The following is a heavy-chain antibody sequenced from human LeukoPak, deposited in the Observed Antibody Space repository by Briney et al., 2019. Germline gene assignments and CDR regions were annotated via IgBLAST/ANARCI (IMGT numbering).Heavy chain of an antibody. CDR1: GFTFSSYA. V-gene: IGHV3-23*01. J-gene: IGHJ4*02. Sequence: PGGSLRLSCAASGFTFSSYAMSWVRQAPGKGLEWVSAISGSGGSTYYADSVKGRFTISRDNSKNTLYLQMNSLRAEDTAVYYCARDLLRYFDWLPSPPDYWGQGTLVTVSS. CDR3: ARDLLRYFDWLPSPPDY. D-gene: IGHD3-9*01. CDR2: ISGSGGST.